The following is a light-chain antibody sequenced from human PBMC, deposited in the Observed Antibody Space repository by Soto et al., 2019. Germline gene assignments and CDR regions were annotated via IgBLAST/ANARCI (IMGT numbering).Light chain of an antibody. J-gene: IGLJ2*01. Sequence: QPVLTQPPSASGTPGQRVTISCSGSSSNIGSNTVNWYQQLPGTAPKLLIYNNNQRPSGVPDRFSGSKSGTSASLAISGVQSEDEADYYCAAWDDSLNGVVFGGGTKLTVL. V-gene: IGLV1-44*01. CDR2: NNN. CDR1: SSNIGSNT. CDR3: AAWDDSLNGVV.